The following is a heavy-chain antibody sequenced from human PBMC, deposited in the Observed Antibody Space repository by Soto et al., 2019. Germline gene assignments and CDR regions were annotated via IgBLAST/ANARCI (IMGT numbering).Heavy chain of an antibody. D-gene: IGHD2-2*01. J-gene: IGHJ6*02. CDR2: ILYDGSNK. CDR3: APRVVGRNYDYDMDV. V-gene: IGHV3-30*03. CDR1: GFTFSSYG. Sequence: QVPLVESGGGVVQPGRSLRLSCAASGFTFSSYGMHWVRQAPGKGLEWVAVILYDGSNKYYADSVKGRFTISRDNSXXTLYLQMNSLRAEDTAVYYCAPRVVGRNYDYDMDVWGQGTTVTVSS.